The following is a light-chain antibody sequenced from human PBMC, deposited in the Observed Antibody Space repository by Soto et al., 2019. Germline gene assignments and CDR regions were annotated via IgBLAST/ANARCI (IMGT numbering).Light chain of an antibody. CDR3: QVWDGKTVV. J-gene: IGLJ2*01. CDR1: YIGSKN. Sequence: SYELTQPLSVSVALGQTARITCGGNYIGSKNAHWYQQKPGQAPLLVIYRDTNRPSGIPERFSGSNSGNTATLTISRAQAGDEADYYCQVWDGKTVVFGGGTKLTVL. V-gene: IGLV3-9*01. CDR2: RDT.